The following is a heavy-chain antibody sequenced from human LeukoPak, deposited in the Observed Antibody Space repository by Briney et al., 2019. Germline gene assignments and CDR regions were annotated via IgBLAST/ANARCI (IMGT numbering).Heavy chain of an antibody. V-gene: IGHV4-59*01. CDR3: ARAVEDPEYYDILTGYPWSWFDP. CDR2: IYYSGST. Sequence: SETLSLTCTVSGGSISSYYWSWIRQPPGKGLEWIGYIYYSGSTNYNPSLKSRVTISVDTSKNQFSLKLSSVTAADTAVYYRARAVEDPEYYDILTGYPWSWFDPWGQGTLVTVSS. CDR1: GGSISSYY. D-gene: IGHD3-9*01. J-gene: IGHJ5*02.